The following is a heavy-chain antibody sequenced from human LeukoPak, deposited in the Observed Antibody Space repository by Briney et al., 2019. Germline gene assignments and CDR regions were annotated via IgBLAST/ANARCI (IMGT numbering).Heavy chain of an antibody. CDR1: GGSISSYY. V-gene: IGHV4-59*08. Sequence: SETLSLTCTVSGGSISSYYWSWIRQPPGKGLEWIGYIYYSGSTNYNPSLKSRVTISVDTSKNQFSLKLSSVTAADTAVYYCARYDYGDTDAFDIWGQGTMVTVSS. CDR2: IYYSGST. J-gene: IGHJ3*02. D-gene: IGHD4-17*01. CDR3: ARYDYGDTDAFDI.